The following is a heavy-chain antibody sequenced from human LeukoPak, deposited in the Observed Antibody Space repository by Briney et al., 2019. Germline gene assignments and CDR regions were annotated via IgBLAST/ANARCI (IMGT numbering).Heavy chain of an antibody. J-gene: IGHJ4*02. CDR3: ARGPLRAVAVTTFDY. D-gene: IGHD6-19*01. CDR1: GYTFTGYY. CDR2: INPNSGGT. Sequence: ASVKVSCKASGYTFTGYYMHWVRQAPGKGLEWMGWINPNSGGTNYAQKFQGRVTMTRDTSISTAYMELSRLRSDDTAVYYCARGPLRAVAVTTFDYWGQGTLVTVSS. V-gene: IGHV1-2*02.